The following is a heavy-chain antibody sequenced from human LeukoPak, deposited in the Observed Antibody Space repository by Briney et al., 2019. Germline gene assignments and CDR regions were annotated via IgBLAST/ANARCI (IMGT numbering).Heavy chain of an antibody. J-gene: IGHJ6*02. D-gene: IGHD4-17*01. CDR1: GFTFSSYG. CDR3: VKGRSTVTQYYYYGMDV. Sequence: GRSLRLSCAASGFTFSSYGMHWVRQAPGKGPEWVAVISYDGSNKYYADSVKGRFTISRDNSKNTLDLQMNNLRAEDTAVYNCVKGRSTVTQYYYYGMDVWGQGTTVTVSS. V-gene: IGHV3-30*18. CDR2: ISYDGSNK.